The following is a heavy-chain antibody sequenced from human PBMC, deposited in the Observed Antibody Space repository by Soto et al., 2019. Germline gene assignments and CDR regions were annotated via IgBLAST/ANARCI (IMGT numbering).Heavy chain of an antibody. J-gene: IGHJ4*02. V-gene: IGHV3-7*01. D-gene: IGHD2-2*01. CDR3: ARGTCSSAIDYGSYFAS. Sequence: VQLVESGGGLVQPGGSRRPYCVASGFTFSSYWMSWVRQAPGKGLEWVANVKQDGSKKYYVDSVKGRFTISRDNAQNSLYLQMTSMRAEDTAVYYCARGTCSSAIDYGSYFASLGLCTVVTVSP. CDR2: VKQDGSKK. CDR1: GFTFSSYW.